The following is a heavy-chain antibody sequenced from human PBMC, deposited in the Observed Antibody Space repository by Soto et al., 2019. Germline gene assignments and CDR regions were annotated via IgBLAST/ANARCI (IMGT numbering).Heavy chain of an antibody. CDR3: ASRIAAAGILMGFDY. CDR2: IYYSGST. Sequence: QVQLQESGPGLVKPSQTLSLPCPFSVGSISSGGYYWSWIRQHPGKGLEWIGYIYYSGSTYYNPSLKSRVTISVDTSKNQFSLKLSSVTAADTAVYYCASRIAAAGILMGFDYWGQGTLVTVSS. J-gene: IGHJ4*02. D-gene: IGHD6-13*01. V-gene: IGHV4-31*03. CDR1: VGSISSGGYY.